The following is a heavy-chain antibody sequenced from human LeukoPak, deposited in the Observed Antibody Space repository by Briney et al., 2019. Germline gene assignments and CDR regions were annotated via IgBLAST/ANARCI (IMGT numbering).Heavy chain of an antibody. J-gene: IGHJ4*02. CDR2: IYYSGST. CDR1: GGSINSGDYY. CDR3: VREQYYYGSGSRPTDY. V-gene: IGHV4-30-4*01. D-gene: IGHD3-10*01. Sequence: SQTLSLTCTVSGGSINSGDYYWSWIRQPPGEGLEWIGYIYYSGSTYYNPSLKSRVTISVDTSKNQFSLKLSSVTAADTAVYYCVREQYYYGSGSRPTDYWGQGTLVTVSS.